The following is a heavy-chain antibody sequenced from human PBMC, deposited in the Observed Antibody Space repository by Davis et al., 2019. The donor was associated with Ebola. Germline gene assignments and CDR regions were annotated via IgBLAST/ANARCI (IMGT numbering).Heavy chain of an antibody. J-gene: IGHJ4*02. CDR1: GGSISSYY. V-gene: IGHV4-4*07. CDR3: ARGPRYCSSTSCYPFDY. D-gene: IGHD2-2*01. CDR2: IYTSGST. Sequence: PGGSLRLSCTVSGGSISSYYWSWIRQPAGKGLEWIGRIYTSGSTNYNPSLKIRVTMSVDTSKNQFSLKLSSVTAADTAVYYCARGPRYCSSTSCYPFDYWGQGTLVTVSS.